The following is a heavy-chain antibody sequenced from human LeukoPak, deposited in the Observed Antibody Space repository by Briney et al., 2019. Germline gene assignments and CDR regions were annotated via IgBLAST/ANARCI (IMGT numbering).Heavy chain of an antibody. CDR2: IYHSGST. J-gene: IGHJ3*02. Sequence: PSETLSLTCAVYGGSFSGYYWSWVRQPPGKGLEWIGEIYHSGSTNYNPSLKSRVTISVDKSKNQFSLKLSSVTAADTAVYYCARNPFRGYCSSTSCQPRGAFDIWGQGTMVTVSS. D-gene: IGHD2-2*01. CDR1: GGSFSGYY. CDR3: ARNPFRGYCSSTSCQPRGAFDI. V-gene: IGHV4-34*01.